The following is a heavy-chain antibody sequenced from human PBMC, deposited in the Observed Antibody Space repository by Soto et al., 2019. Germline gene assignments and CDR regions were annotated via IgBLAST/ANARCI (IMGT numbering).Heavy chain of an antibody. D-gene: IGHD6-13*01. CDR1: GGTFSSYA. CDR2: IIPIFGTA. Sequence: QVQLVQSGAEVKKPGSSVKVSCKASGGTFSSYAISWVRQAPGQGLEWMGGIIPIFGTANYAQKFQGRVTITADESTSTADMELSSLRSEDTALYYCARERLQQLPHYYYYGMDVWGQGTTVTVSS. CDR3: ARERLQQLPHYYYYGMDV. J-gene: IGHJ6*02. V-gene: IGHV1-69*01.